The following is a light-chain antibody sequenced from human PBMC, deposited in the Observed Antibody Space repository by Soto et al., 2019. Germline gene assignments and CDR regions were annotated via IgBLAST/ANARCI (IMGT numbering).Light chain of an antibody. CDR2: EGN. CDR1: SGSIASNY. Sequence: NFMLTQPHSVSESPGKTVTISCTRSSGSIASNYVQWYHQRPGSVPTTVIYEGNQRPSGVPDRFSGSTDGSTNSASLTSSGLETEDDADYYCQSYGSSTVVFGGGTKLTVL. CDR3: QSYGSSTVV. J-gene: IGLJ2*01. V-gene: IGLV6-57*04.